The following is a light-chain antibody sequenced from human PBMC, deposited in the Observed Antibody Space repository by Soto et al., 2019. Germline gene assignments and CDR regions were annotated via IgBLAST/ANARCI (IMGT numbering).Light chain of an antibody. J-gene: IGKJ1*01. CDR3: QQYGSSLRWT. Sequence: DIQMTQSPSSLSASVGDRVTITCRGSQSISSYLNWYQQKPGKVPKLLIYAASSLQSGVPSRFSGSGSATDFTLTISRLQPQDFAAYYCQQYGSSLRWTFGQGTKVDIK. CDR1: QSISSY. CDR2: AAS. V-gene: IGKV1-39*01.